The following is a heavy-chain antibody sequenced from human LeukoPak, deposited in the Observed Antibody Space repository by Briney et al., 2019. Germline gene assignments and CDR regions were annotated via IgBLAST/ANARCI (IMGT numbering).Heavy chain of an antibody. CDR3: ARDRRGAAAGRPHNWFDP. CDR1: GGIFSSYA. V-gene: IGHV1-69*05. Sequence: GASMKVSCKASGGIFSSYAFSWVRQAPGQGLEWMGGIIPIFGTANYAQKFQGRVTITTDESTSTAYMELSSLRSEDTAVYYCARDRRGAAAGRPHNWFDPWGQGTLVTVSS. J-gene: IGHJ5*02. D-gene: IGHD6-13*01. CDR2: IIPIFGTA.